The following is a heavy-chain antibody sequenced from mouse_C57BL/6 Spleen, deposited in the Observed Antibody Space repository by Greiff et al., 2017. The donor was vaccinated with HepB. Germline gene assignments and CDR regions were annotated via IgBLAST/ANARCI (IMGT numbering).Heavy chain of an antibody. CDR3: ARGGYSSPWFAY. J-gene: IGHJ3*01. CDR1: GFTFSDYG. V-gene: IGHV5-17*01. CDR2: ISSGSSTI. Sequence: EVKVEESGGGLVKPGGSLKLSCAASGFTFSDYGMHWVRQAPEKGLEWVAYISSGSSTIYYADTVKGRFTISRDNAKNTLFLQMTSLRSEDTAMYYCARGGYSSPWFAYWGQGTLVTVSA. D-gene: IGHD2-5*01.